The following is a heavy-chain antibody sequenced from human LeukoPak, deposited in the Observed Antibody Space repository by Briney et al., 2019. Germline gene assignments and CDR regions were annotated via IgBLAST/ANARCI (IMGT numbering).Heavy chain of an antibody. Sequence: GGSLRLSCAASGFTFSSYAMSWVRQAPGKGLEWVSDIGGSGGCTYYADPVKGRFTISRDNSKNTLYLQMTSLRAEDTAVYYCAKVGGAYYEGTDYFDSWGQGTLGTVSS. J-gene: IGHJ4*02. CDR2: IGGSGGCT. CDR1: GFTFSSYA. V-gene: IGHV3-23*01. D-gene: IGHD3-22*01. CDR3: AKVGGAYYEGTDYFDS.